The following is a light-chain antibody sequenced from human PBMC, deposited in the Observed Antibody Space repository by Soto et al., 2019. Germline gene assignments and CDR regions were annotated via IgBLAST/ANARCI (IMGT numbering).Light chain of an antibody. CDR1: HIVDTS. CDR3: QQTHGSPPT. Sequence: IHITQSPSSLSAPVGARVTVTCRTSHIVDTSLNWYQQKPGKAPKLLIYAASSVQSGVPARLSGSGSATFFTLTIHNLQPDDFATYFCQQTHGSPPTFGQGTRVDIK. V-gene: IGKV1-39*01. CDR2: AAS. J-gene: IGKJ2*01.